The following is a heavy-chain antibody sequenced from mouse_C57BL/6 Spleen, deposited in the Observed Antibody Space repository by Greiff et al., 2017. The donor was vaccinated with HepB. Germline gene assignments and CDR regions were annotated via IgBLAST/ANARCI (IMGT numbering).Heavy chain of an antibody. CDR2: IDPSDSYT. CDR1: AYTFTSYW. CDR3: ARSYYGSSYYFDY. Sequence: QVQLQQPGAELVMPGASVKLSCKASAYTFTSYWMHWVKRRPGQGLEWIGEIDPSDSYTNYNQKFKGKSTLTVDKSSSTAYMQLSSLTSEDSAVYYCARSYYGSSYYFDYWGQGTTLTVSS. D-gene: IGHD1-1*01. J-gene: IGHJ2*01. V-gene: IGHV1-69*01.